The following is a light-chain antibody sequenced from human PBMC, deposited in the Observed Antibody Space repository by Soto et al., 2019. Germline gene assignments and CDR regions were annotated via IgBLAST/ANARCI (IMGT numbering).Light chain of an antibody. CDR3: QQYYGTPLT. J-gene: IGKJ4*01. CDR1: QSVLYSSNNKNY. Sequence: DFVMTQSPDSLAVSLGERATINCKSNQSVLYSSNNKNYLAWYQQKPRQPPKLLIYWASTRESGVPDRFSGSGSGTDFTLTISSLQAEDVAVYYCQQYYGTPLTFGGGTKVEIK. V-gene: IGKV4-1*01. CDR2: WAS.